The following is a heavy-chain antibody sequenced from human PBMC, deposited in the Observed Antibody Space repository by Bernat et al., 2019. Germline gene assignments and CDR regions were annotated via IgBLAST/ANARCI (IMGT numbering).Heavy chain of an antibody. V-gene: IGHV3-23*01. CDR3: AKGLILIVVDNY. D-gene: IGHD3-22*01. Sequence: EVHLLESGGGLVQPGGSLRLSCAASGFTFSSYAMRWVRQAPGMGLEWVSTLTGSGGITYYTESVKGRFTISRDNSKNTLYLQMHSLRAEDTAVYYCAKGLILIVVDNYWGQGTLVTVSS. CDR2: LTGSGGIT. J-gene: IGHJ4*02. CDR1: GFTFSSYA.